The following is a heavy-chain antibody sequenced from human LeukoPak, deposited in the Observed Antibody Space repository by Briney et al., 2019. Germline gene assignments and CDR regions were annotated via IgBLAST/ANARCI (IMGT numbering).Heavy chain of an antibody. CDR1: GYTFTSYG. V-gene: IGHV1-18*01. D-gene: IGHD3-3*01. CDR3: ARVSGFLEWLSYDAFDI. CDR2: ISAYNGNT. Sequence: ASVKVSYKASGYTFTSYGISWVRQAPGQGLEWMGWISAYNGNTNYAQKLQGRVTMTTDTSTSTAYMELRSLRSDDTAVYYCARVSGFLEWLSYDAFDIWGQGTMVTVSS. J-gene: IGHJ3*02.